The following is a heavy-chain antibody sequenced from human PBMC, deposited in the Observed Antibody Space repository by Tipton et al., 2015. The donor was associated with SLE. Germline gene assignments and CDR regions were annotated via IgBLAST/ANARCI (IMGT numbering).Heavy chain of an antibody. CDR3: ARDRGSPSAVDY. J-gene: IGHJ4*02. D-gene: IGHD6-13*01. CDR1: GGSFSGYY. Sequence: TLSLTCAVYGGSFSGYYWSWIRQPPGKGLEWIGSIYHSGSAYYNPSLKSRVTISVDTSKNQFSLKLSSVTAADTAVYYCARDRGSPSAVDYWGQGTLVTVSS. CDR2: IYHSGSA. V-gene: IGHV4-34*01.